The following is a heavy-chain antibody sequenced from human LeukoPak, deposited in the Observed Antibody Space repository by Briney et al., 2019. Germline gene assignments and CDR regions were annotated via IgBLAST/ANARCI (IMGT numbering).Heavy chain of an antibody. D-gene: IGHD4-17*01. V-gene: IGHV4-59*08. Sequence: PSETLSLTCTVSGGSISSYYWSWIRQPPGKGLEWIGYIYYNGSTNYNPSLKSRVTISVDTSKNQFSLKLSSVTAADTAVYYCARLRNGDYSYYYYYYYMDVWGKGTTVTVSS. J-gene: IGHJ6*03. CDR2: IYYNGST. CDR1: GGSISSYY. CDR3: ARLRNGDYSYYYYYYYMDV.